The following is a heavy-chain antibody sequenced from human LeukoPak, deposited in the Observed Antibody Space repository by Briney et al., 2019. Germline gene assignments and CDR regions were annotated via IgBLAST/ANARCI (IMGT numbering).Heavy chain of an antibody. V-gene: IGHV4-30-4*01. CDR3: VRGGSYYYFDY. J-gene: IGHJ4*02. CDR1: GGSIRTGDYY. D-gene: IGHD1-26*01. Sequence: PSETLSLTCTVSGGSIRTGDYYWSWIRQPPGKGLEWIGYIYNSGSTYYNPSLKSRVTISIDTSKNQFSLKVNSVTAADTAVYYCVRGGSYYYFDYWGQGSLVTVSS. CDR2: IYNSGST.